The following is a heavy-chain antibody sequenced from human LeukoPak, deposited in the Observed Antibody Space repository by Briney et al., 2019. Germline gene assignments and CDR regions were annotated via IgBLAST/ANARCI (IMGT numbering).Heavy chain of an antibody. V-gene: IGHV3-23*01. CDR2: ISGSGGST. D-gene: IGHD6-19*01. CDR1: GFTFSSYA. J-gene: IGHJ5*02. CDR3: VKLRTWLGSSDNWFDP. Sequence: GGSLRPSCAASGFTFSSYAMSWVRQAPGKGLEWVSAISGSGGSTYYADSVKGRFTISRDNSKNTLYLQMNSLRAEDTAVYYCVKLRTWLGSSDNWFDPWGQGTLVTVSS.